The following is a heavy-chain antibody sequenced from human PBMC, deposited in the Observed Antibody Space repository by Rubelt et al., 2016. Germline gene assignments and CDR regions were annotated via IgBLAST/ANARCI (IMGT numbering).Heavy chain of an antibody. V-gene: IGHV4-34*01. CDR1: GGSFSGYY. J-gene: IGHJ6*02. CDR2: INHSGST. Sequence: QVQLQQWGAGLLKPSETLSLTCAVYGGSFSGYYWSWIRQPPGKGLVWIGEINHSGSTNYNPSLKSRVTISVDTSKNRFSLKLGSGPAGDTAVYYCARGRRGSSSWLGRDYYGMDVWGQGTTVTVSS. D-gene: IGHD6-13*01. CDR3: ARGRRGSSSWLGRDYYGMDV.